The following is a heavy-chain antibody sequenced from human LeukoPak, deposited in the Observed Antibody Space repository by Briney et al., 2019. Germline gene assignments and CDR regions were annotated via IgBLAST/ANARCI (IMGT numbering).Heavy chain of an antibody. V-gene: IGHV3-64D*06. CDR3: VKDLLGSGSYYDY. CDR2: ISSNGGST. Sequence: GGSLRLSCSASGFTFSSYAMHWVRQAPGKGLEYVSAISSNGGSTYYADSVKGRFTIFRDNSKNTLYLQMSSLRAEDTAVYYCVKDLLGSGSYYDYWGQGTLVTVSS. D-gene: IGHD3-10*01. CDR1: GFTFSSYA. J-gene: IGHJ4*02.